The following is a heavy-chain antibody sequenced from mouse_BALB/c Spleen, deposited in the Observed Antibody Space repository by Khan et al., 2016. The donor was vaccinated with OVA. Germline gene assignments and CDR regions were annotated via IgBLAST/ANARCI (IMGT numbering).Heavy chain of an antibody. CDR2: IWSDGKK. J-gene: IGHJ1*01. CDR1: GFSLTSYG. Sequence: QVQLKQSGPGLVAPSQSLSITCTISGFSLTSYGIHWVRQPPGKGLEWLVVIWSDGKKTYNSALKSRLNIIKDNSKSQVFLKMNSIQTDDTATYYCASQIFPGYFDVWGAGTTVTVSS. V-gene: IGHV2-6-1*01. CDR3: ASQIFPGYFDV.